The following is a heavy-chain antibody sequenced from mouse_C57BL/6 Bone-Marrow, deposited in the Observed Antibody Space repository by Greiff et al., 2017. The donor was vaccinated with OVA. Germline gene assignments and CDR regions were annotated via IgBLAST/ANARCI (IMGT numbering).Heavy chain of an antibody. J-gene: IGHJ2*01. Sequence: EVKVVESEGGLVQPGSSMKLSCTASGFTFSDYYMAWVRQVPEKGLEWVANINYDGSSTYYLASLKSRFIISRDNAKNILYMQMSSLKAEDTATYYCARDRGCYGSFDYWGKGTTLTVSS. V-gene: IGHV5-16*01. D-gene: IGHD1-1*01. CDR2: INYDGSST. CDR1: GFTFSDYY. CDR3: ARDRGCYGSFDY.